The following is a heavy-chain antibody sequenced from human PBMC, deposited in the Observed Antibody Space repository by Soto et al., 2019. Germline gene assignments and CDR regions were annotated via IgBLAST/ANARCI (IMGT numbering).Heavy chain of an antibody. J-gene: IGHJ5*02. CDR3: ARDPVLLWFGESNNWFDP. CDR1: GFTFSSYW. CDR2: INSDGSST. D-gene: IGHD3-10*01. Sequence: PGGSLRLSCAASGFTFSSYWMHWVRQAPGKGLVWVSRINSDGSSTSYADSVKGRFTISRDNAKNTLYLQMNSLRAEDTAVYYCARDPVLLWFGESNNWFDPWGQGTLVTAPQ. V-gene: IGHV3-74*01.